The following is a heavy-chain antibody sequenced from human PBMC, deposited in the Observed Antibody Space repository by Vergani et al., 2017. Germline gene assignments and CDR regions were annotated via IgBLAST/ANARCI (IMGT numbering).Heavy chain of an antibody. Sequence: EVQLLESGGGLVQPGGSLRLSCAASGFTFSTNAMTWVRQAPGKGLEWVSTISSDGGSKYYADSVKGRFTISRDNSKNTLSLQMNSLTAEDTAIYYCAGPQGTSAYYYCGFDYWGQGILVTVSS. J-gene: IGHJ4*02. V-gene: IGHV3-23*01. CDR3: AGPQGTSAYYYCGFDY. D-gene: IGHD3-22*01. CDR2: ISSDGGSK. CDR1: GFTFSTNA.